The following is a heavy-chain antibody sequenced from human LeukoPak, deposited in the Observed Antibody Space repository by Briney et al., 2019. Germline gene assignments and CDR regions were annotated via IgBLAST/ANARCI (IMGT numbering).Heavy chain of an antibody. J-gene: IGHJ5*02. CDR3: AREVGATGNDWFDP. Sequence: ASVKVSCKASGYAFTSYYMHWVRQAPGQGLEWMGIINPSGGSTTYAQKFQGRVTLTSDTSTSTVYTDLSGLRFDDTAVYCCAREVGATGNDWFDPWGQGTLVTVSS. D-gene: IGHD1-26*01. CDR2: INPSGGST. V-gene: IGHV1-46*01. CDR1: GYAFTSYY.